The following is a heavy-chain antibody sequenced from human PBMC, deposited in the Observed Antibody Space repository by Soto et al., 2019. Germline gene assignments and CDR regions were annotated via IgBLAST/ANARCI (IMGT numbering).Heavy chain of an antibody. Sequence: GGSLRLSCAASGFNFSSYAMGWVRQAPGKGLEWVSVISGGGGRTNYAGSVKGRFTISRDNSKNTLYIQMNSLRAEDTAVYYCAKGLEVTVFGVVTIYDYWGQGTLVTVSS. D-gene: IGHD3-3*01. CDR3: AKGLEVTVFGVVTIYDY. J-gene: IGHJ4*02. CDR2: ISGGGGRT. CDR1: GFNFSSYA. V-gene: IGHV3-23*01.